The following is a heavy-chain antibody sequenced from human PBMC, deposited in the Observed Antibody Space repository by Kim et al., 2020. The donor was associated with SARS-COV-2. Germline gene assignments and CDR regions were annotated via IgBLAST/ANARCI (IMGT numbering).Heavy chain of an antibody. CDR2: IYYSGST. CDR1: GGSISSYY. Sequence: SDTLSLTCTVSGGSISSYYWSWIRQPPGKGLEWIGYIYYSGSTNYNPSLKSRVTISVDTSKNQFSLKLSSVTAADTAVYYCARSYCSGGSCYPNWFDPWGQGTLVTVSS. J-gene: IGHJ5*02. D-gene: IGHD2-15*01. CDR3: ARSYCSGGSCYPNWFDP. V-gene: IGHV4-59*01.